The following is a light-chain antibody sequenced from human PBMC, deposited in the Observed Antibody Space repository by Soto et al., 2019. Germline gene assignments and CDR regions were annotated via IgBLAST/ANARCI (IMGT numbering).Light chain of an antibody. V-gene: IGLV2-14*01. CDR3: SSYATSITYV. Sequence: QSALTQPASVSGSPGQSITISCTATSSDVGDYNYVSWYQQHPGKAPKLIIYEVSNRPSGVSNRFSGSKSGNTASLTISGLQAEDEADYYCSSYATSITYVFGTGTKLTVL. CDR2: EVS. CDR1: SSDVGDYNY. J-gene: IGLJ1*01.